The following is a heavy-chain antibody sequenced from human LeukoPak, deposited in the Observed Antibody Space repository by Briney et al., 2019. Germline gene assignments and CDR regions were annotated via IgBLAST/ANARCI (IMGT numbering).Heavy chain of an antibody. Sequence: GGSLRLSCAASGFTFSSYSMNWVRQAPGKGLEWVSSISSSSSYIYYADSVKGRFTISRDNAKNSLYLQMNSLRAEDTAVYYCARESQGLRPGAFDIWGQGTMVTVSS. CDR2: ISSSSSYI. CDR1: GFTFSSYS. V-gene: IGHV3-21*04. J-gene: IGHJ3*02. D-gene: IGHD2-15*01. CDR3: ARESQGLRPGAFDI.